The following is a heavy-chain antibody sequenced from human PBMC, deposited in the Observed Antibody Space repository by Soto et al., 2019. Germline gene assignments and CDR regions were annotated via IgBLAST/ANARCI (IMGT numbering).Heavy chain of an antibody. CDR3: ARHWGINIAARPFDY. V-gene: IGHV4-39*01. Sequence: PSETLSLTCTVSGGSISSSSYYWGWIRQPPGKGLEWIGSIYYSGSTYYNPSLKSRVTISVDTSKNQFSLKLSSVTAADTAVYYCARHWGINIAARPFDYWGQGTLVTVSS. J-gene: IGHJ4*02. CDR1: GGSISSSSYY. D-gene: IGHD6-6*01. CDR2: IYYSGST.